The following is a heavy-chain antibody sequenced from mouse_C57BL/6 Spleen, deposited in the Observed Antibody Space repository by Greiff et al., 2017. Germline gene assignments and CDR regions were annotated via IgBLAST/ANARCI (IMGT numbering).Heavy chain of an antibody. Sequence: VQLQQSGAELVRPGASVKLSCTASGFNIKDYYMHWVKQRPEQGLEWIGRIDPEDGDTEYAPKFQGKATVTADTSSNTAYLQLSSLTSEDTAVYYCTTGAITTVVDYWGQGTTLTVSS. CDR1: GFNIKDYY. V-gene: IGHV14-1*01. CDR3: TTGAITTVVDY. CDR2: IDPEDGDT. J-gene: IGHJ2*01. D-gene: IGHD1-1*01.